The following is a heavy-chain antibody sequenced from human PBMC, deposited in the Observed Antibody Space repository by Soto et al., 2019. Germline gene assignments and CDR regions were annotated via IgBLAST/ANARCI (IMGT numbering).Heavy chain of an antibody. J-gene: IGHJ6*02. CDR3: AKDGNWELLPSTGMDV. V-gene: IGHV3-30*18. CDR2: ISFDGSNG. Sequence: QVQLVESGGGVFQPGRSLRLSCGGSGFTFSSYGMRWVRQAPGKGLEWVAAISFDGSNGYYGDSVKGRFTISRDNSKNTLYLQMNSLRPEDTAVYYCAKDGNWELLPSTGMDVWGQGTTVTVSS. CDR1: GFTFSSYG. D-gene: IGHD1-26*01.